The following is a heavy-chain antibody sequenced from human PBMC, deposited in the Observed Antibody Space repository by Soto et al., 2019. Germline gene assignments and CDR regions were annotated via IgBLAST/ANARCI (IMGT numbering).Heavy chain of an antibody. CDR2: IYYSGST. CDR1: GGSISSYY. J-gene: IGHJ5*02. CDR3: ARDLGVNGYNCNYGWFDP. V-gene: IGHV4-59*01. D-gene: IGHD1-7*01. Sequence: PSETLSLTCTVSGGSISSYYWSWIRQPPGKGLEWIGYIYYSGSTNYNPSLKSRVTISVDTSKNQFSLKLSSVTAADTAVYYCARDLGVNGYNCNYGWFDPWGQGTLVTVSS.